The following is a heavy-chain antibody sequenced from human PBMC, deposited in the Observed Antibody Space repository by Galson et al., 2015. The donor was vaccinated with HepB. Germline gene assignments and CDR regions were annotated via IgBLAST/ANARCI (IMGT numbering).Heavy chain of an antibody. V-gene: IGHV3-30*03. CDR2: ISSDGKDK. J-gene: IGHJ4*02. CDR3: ARDPPRESDGHYSLDH. D-gene: IGHD3-22*01. Sequence: SLRLSCATSGFTFRTYGMHWVRQAPGKGLEWVTFISSDGKDKRYANSVKGRFTISRDDSTDTLCLQMNSLRAEDTAVYYCARDPPRESDGHYSLDHWGQGTLVTVSS. CDR1: GFTFRTYG.